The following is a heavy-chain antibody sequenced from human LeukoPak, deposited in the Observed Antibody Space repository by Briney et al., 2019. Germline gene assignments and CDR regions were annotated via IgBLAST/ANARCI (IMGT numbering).Heavy chain of an antibody. Sequence: PSETLSLTCAVYGGSFSGYYWSWIRQPPGKGLEWIGEINHSGSTNYNPSLKSRVTISVDTSKNQFSLKLSSVTAADTAVYYCASGIVVVVAATYYFDYWGQGTPVTVSS. CDR1: GGSFSGYY. CDR2: INHSGST. D-gene: IGHD2-15*01. J-gene: IGHJ4*02. V-gene: IGHV4-34*01. CDR3: ASGIVVVVAATYYFDY.